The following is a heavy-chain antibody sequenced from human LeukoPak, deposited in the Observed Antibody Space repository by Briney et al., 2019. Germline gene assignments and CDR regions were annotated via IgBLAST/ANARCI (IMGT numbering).Heavy chain of an antibody. CDR3: ARETSQKGAHYMDV. D-gene: IGHD3-16*01. Sequence: SETLSLTCTVSGYSISSGYYWGWIRQPPGKGLEWIGYIYYSGSTNYNPSLKSRVTISVDTSKNQFSLKLSSVTAAGTAVYYCARETSQKGAHYMDVWGKGTTVTISS. CDR1: GYSISSGYY. V-gene: IGHV4-61*01. J-gene: IGHJ6*03. CDR2: IYYSGST.